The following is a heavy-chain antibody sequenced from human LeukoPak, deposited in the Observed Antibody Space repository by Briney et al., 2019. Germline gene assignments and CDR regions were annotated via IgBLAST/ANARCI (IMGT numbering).Heavy chain of an antibody. CDR1: GGSISSSSYY. CDR3: ARDLNYYDSSTGNAFDI. V-gene: IGHV4-39*07. J-gene: IGHJ3*02. D-gene: IGHD3-22*01. Sequence: SETLSLTCTVSGGSISSSSYYWGWIRQPPGKGLEWIGSIYYSGSTYYNPSLKSRVTISVDTSKNQFSLKLSSVTAADTAVYYCARDLNYYDSSTGNAFDIWGQGTMVTVSS. CDR2: IYYSGST.